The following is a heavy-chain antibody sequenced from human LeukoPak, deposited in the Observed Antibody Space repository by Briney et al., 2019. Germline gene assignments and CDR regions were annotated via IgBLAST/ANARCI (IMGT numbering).Heavy chain of an antibody. V-gene: IGHV3-20*01. Sequence: GGSLRLSCAASGFTFSSYAMSWVRQAPGKGLERVSGINWNGGSTGYADSVKGRFTISRDNAKNSLYLQMNSLRAEDTALYHCARAALYDIEQSWFDPWGQGTLVTVSS. D-gene: IGHD3-9*01. CDR2: INWNGGST. J-gene: IGHJ5*02. CDR3: ARAALYDIEQSWFDP. CDR1: GFTFSSYA.